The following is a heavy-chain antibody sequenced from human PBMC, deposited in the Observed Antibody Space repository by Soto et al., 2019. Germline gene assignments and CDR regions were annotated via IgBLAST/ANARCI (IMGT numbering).Heavy chain of an antibody. CDR2: ISAYNGNT. CDR1: GYTFTSYG. Sequence: GASVKVSCKASGYTFTSYGISWVRQAPGQGLEWMGWISAYNGNTNYAQKLQGRVTMTTDTSTSTAYMELRSLRSDDTAVYYCARESGSYPYYYGMDVWGQGTTVTVSS. V-gene: IGHV1-18*01. CDR3: ARESGSYPYYYGMDV. J-gene: IGHJ6*02. D-gene: IGHD1-26*01.